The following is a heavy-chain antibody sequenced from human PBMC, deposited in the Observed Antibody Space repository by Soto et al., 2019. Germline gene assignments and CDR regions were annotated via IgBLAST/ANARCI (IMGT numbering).Heavy chain of an antibody. CDR3: ARGELRYFDWLLPASDYYYGMDV. J-gene: IGHJ6*02. V-gene: IGHV1-2*04. CDR1: GYTFTGYY. D-gene: IGHD3-9*01. CDR2: INPNSGGT. Sequence: SVRGSCQAFGYTFTGYYMHWMRQAPVQGLEWMGWINPNSGGTNYAQKFQGWVTMTRDTSISTAYMELSRLRSDDTAVYYCARGELRYFDWLLPASDYYYGMDVWGQGTTVTVSS.